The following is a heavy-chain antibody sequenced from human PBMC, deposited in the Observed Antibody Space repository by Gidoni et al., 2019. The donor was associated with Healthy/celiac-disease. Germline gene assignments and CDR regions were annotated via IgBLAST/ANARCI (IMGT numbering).Heavy chain of an antibody. CDR2: INWNGGST. D-gene: IGHD3-22*01. CDR1: GFTFDDYG. CDR3: ARDYDSSGYPGY. J-gene: IGHJ4*02. Sequence: EVQLVQPGGGVVRPGGSLRLSCAAAGFTFDDYGMSWVRQAPGKGLEWVSVINWNGGSTGYADPVKGRFTISRDNAKNSLYLQMNSLRAEDTALYHCARDYDSSGYPGYWGQGTLVTVSS. V-gene: IGHV3-20*01.